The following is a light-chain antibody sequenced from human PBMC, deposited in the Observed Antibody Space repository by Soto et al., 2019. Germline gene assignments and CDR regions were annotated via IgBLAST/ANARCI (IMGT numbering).Light chain of an antibody. CDR3: FSYTSSGTYV. Sequence: QSVLTQPASVSGSPGQSITISCTGTSSDVGNYKYVSWYRQHPGKAPKLMIYEVSNRPSGVSNRFSGSKSGNTASLTISGLQAEEETDYYCFSYTSSGTYVFGTGTKVTVL. CDR1: SSDVGNYKY. J-gene: IGLJ1*01. V-gene: IGLV2-14*01. CDR2: EVS.